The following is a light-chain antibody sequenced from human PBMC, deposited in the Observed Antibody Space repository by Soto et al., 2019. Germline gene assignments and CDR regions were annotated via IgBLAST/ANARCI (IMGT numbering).Light chain of an antibody. J-gene: IGLJ1*01. Sequence: QSALTQPASVSGSPGQSITISCTGTSNDVGGDDYVSWYQQYPGKAPKLMIYDVTNRPSGVSIRFSGSKSGNTASMTISGLQAEDEAYYYCSAHTVRSTGVFGTGTKLTVL. V-gene: IGLV2-14*03. CDR2: DVT. CDR1: SNDVGGDDY. CDR3: SAHTVRSTGV.